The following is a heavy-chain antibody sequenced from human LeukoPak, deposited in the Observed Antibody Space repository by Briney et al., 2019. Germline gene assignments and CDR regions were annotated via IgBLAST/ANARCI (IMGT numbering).Heavy chain of an antibody. Sequence: GESLKISCKSDGYSFTGYWIGWVRQMPGKGLEWMGIIYPGDSDTRYSPSFQGQVTISADKSINTAYLQWSSLKASDTAIYYCARRGEAMDPFDYWGQGTLVTVSS. CDR3: ARRGEAMDPFDY. CDR2: IYPGDSDT. J-gene: IGHJ4*02. D-gene: IGHD5-18*01. V-gene: IGHV5-51*01. CDR1: GYSFTGYW.